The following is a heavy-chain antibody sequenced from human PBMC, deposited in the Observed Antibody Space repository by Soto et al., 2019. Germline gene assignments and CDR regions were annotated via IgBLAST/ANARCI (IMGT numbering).Heavy chain of an antibody. CDR3: ARVPPYGDYVYQPDYYYYMDV. V-gene: IGHV1-18*01. CDR1: GYTFTSYG. CDR2: ISAYNGNT. J-gene: IGHJ6*03. Sequence: ASVKVSCKASGYTFTSYGISWVRQAPGQGLEWMGWISAYNGNTNYAQKLQGRVTMTTDTSTSTAYMELRSLRSDDTAVYYCARVPPYGDYVYQPDYYYYMDVWGKGTTVTVSS. D-gene: IGHD4-17*01.